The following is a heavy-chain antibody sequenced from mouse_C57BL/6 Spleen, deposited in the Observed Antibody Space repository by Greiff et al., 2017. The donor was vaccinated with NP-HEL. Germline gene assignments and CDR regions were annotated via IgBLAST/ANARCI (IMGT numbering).Heavy chain of an antibody. CDR2: IYPGSGST. V-gene: IGHV1-55*01. Sequence: QVQLQQPGAELVKPGASVKMSCKASGYTFTSYWITWVKQRPGQGLEWIGDIYPGSGSTNYNEKFKSKATLTVDTSSSTAYMQRSSLTSEDAAVYYCALDSAGYLFAYWGKGTLGTVSA. D-gene: IGHD3-2*02. J-gene: IGHJ3*01. CDR1: GYTFTSYW. CDR3: ALDSAGYLFAY.